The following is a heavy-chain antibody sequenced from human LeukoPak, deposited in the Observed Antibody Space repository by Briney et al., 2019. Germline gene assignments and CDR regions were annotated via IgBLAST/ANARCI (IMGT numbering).Heavy chain of an antibody. CDR1: GFTFSSYG. Sequence: GGSLRLSCTVSGFTFSSYGMSWVRQAPGKGLEWVSSISSSSSYIYYADSVKGRFTISRDNAKNSLYLQMNSLRAEDTAVYYCARGRYYFDYWGQGTLVTVSS. J-gene: IGHJ4*02. V-gene: IGHV3-21*01. CDR2: ISSSSSYI. CDR3: ARGRYYFDY.